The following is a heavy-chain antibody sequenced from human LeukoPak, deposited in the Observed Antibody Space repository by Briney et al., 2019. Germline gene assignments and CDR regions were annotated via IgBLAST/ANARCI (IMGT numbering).Heavy chain of an antibody. CDR1: GFTFSSYE. Sequence: PGGSLRLSCAASGFTFSSYEMNWVRQAPGKGLEWVSYISSSGATIYYADAVKGRFTISRDNAKNSLYLQMNSLRAEDTAVYYCASQEDSSGWYLTSSGEYFQHWGQGTLVTVSS. CDR3: ASQEDSSGWYLTSSGEYFQH. D-gene: IGHD6-19*01. J-gene: IGHJ1*01. V-gene: IGHV3-48*03. CDR2: ISSSGATI.